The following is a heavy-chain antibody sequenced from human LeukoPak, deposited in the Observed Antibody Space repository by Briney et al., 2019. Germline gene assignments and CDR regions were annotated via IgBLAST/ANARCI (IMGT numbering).Heavy chain of an antibody. CDR1: GYTFTNSY. CDR2: INPDGGNT. V-gene: IGHV1-46*01. J-gene: IGHJ3*01. CDR3: ARIRDGYNYAYDL. Sequence: ASVKVSCKASGYTFTNSYIHWVRQAPGQVLERMGLINPDGGNTNYAQNFQGRVTLTRDTSTSTVYMELSSLRSEDTAIYYCARIRDGYNYAYDLWGQGTVVTVPS. D-gene: IGHD5-24*01.